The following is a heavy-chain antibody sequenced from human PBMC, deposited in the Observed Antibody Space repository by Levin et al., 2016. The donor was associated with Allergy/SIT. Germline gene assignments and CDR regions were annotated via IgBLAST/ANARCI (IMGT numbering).Heavy chain of an antibody. J-gene: IGHJ4*02. D-gene: IGHD3-16*02. Sequence: SETLSLTCAVYSGSFNGYYWIWIRQPPGKGLEWIGEINQSGRINYNPSLKSRVTISGDSSKNQFSLKLTSVTAADTALYYCARSARTAVIPNWGQGTLVTVSS. CDR1: SGSFNGYY. CDR3: ARSARTAVIPN. CDR2: INQSGRI. V-gene: IGHV4-34*01.